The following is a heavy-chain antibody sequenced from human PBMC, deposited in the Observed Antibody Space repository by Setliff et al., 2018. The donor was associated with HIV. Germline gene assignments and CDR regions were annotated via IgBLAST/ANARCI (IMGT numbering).Heavy chain of an antibody. D-gene: IGHD3-10*01. V-gene: IGHV4-39*01. CDR3: ATYADRESNRFDP. Sequence: SETLSLTCTVSGGSISSSSYYWGWIRQPPGKGLEWIGSIYHSGNTYYNPSLKSRVTISVDTSKNQFSLRLSSVTAADTAVYYCATYADRESNRFDPWGQGILVTVSS. J-gene: IGHJ5*02. CDR1: GGSISSSSYY. CDR2: IYHSGNT.